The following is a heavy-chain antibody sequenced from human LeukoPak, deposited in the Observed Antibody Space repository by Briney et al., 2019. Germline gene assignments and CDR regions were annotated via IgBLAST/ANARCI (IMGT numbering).Heavy chain of an antibody. CDR2: IRSKAYGGTT. CDR3: TRGWYSSGWCFDY. D-gene: IGHD6-19*01. CDR1: GFTFGDYA. Sequence: RSLRLSCTASGFTFGDYAMSWVRQAPGKGLEWVGFIRSKAYGGTTEYAASVKGRFTISRDDSKSIAYLQMNSLKTEDTAVYYCTRGWYSSGWCFDYWGQGALVTVSS. V-gene: IGHV3-49*04. J-gene: IGHJ4*02.